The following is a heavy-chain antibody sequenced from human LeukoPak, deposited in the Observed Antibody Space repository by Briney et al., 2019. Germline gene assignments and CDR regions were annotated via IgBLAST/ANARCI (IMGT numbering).Heavy chain of an antibody. CDR2: IYYSGST. CDR3: ASLFDYCSSTSCAAFDI. V-gene: IGHV4-39*01. Sequence: SETLSLXCTVSGGSISSYYWGWIRQPPGKGLEWIGSIYYSGSTYYNPSLKSRVTISVDTSKNQFSLKLSSVTAADTAVYYCASLFDYCSSTSCAAFDIWGQGTMVTVSS. D-gene: IGHD2-2*01. J-gene: IGHJ3*02. CDR1: GGSISSYY.